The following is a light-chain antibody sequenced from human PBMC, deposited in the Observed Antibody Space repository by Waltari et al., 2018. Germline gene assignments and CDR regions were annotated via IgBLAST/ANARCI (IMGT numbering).Light chain of an antibody. CDR2: EVS. J-gene: IGKJ2*02. Sequence: QSLLQSYGKTYLYWYLQKPGQPPQLLIYEVSNRFSGVPDTFSGSGSGTDFTLKISRVEAEDVGIYYCMQSIQLPRTFGQGTKLEIK. CDR1: QSLLQSYGKTY. CDR3: MQSIQLPRT. V-gene: IGKV2D-29*01.